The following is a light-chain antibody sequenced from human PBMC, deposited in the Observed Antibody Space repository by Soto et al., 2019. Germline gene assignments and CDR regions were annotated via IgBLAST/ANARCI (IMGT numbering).Light chain of an antibody. V-gene: IGKV1-12*01. CDR1: QGITSW. CDR2: AAS. CDR3: QQAATFPLI. Sequence: DIQMTQSPSSVSAFVGDSVTITCRASQGITSWLAWYQQKPGKAPELLTYAASSLQSGVPSRFSGSGSGTDFTLTISSLQPEDSATYYCQQAATFPLIFGGGTKVEIK. J-gene: IGKJ4*01.